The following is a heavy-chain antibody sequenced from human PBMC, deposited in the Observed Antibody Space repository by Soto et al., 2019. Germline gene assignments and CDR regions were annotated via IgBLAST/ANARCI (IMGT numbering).Heavy chain of an antibody. J-gene: IGHJ4*02. D-gene: IGHD5-18*01. Sequence: QVQLVQSGAEVKKPGSSVKVSCKASGGTLSAHTINWVRQAPGQGLEWMGRVIPMLGKANYAQKLQGRVTITADKSTSTAYMELRSLRSDDTAVYYCARMREYTYGLIDYWGQGTLVPAYS. V-gene: IGHV1-69*02. CDR3: ARMREYTYGLIDY. CDR2: VIPMLGKA. CDR1: GGTLSAHT.